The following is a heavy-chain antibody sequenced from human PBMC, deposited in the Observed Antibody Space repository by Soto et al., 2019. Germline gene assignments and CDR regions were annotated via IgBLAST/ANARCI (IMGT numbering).Heavy chain of an antibody. Sequence: QVQLQESGPGLVKHSETLSLTCTVSGGSVSSGSFYWSWIRQPPGMGLEWIGFVYYIGRTNYNPSLKSRVAISVDTSKNQCSLTLSSVTAADTAVYYCAAGYSNSLFDPLGQGTLVTVSS. J-gene: IGHJ5*02. V-gene: IGHV4-61*01. CDR3: AAGYSNSLFDP. D-gene: IGHD6-13*01. CDR1: GGSVSSGSFY. CDR2: VYYIGRT.